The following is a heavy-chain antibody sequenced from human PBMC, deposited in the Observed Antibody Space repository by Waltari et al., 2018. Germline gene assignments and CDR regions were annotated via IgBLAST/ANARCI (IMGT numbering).Heavy chain of an antibody. V-gene: IGHV3-30*02. J-gene: IGHJ4*02. D-gene: IGHD6-19*01. CDR2: IRYDGSNK. CDR1: GFNFSSYC. Sequence: QVQLVESGGGVVQPGGSLRLSCAASGFNFSSYCMNWVRQAPGNGLEWGAFIRYDGSNKYYADSVKGRFTIARDNSKNTLYLQMNSLRAEDTAVYYCAKGGEAVADYWGQGTLVTVSS. CDR3: AKGGEAVADY.